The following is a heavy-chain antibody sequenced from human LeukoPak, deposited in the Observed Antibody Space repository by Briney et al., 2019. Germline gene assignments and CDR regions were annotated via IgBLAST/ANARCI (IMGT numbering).Heavy chain of an antibody. D-gene: IGHD2-15*01. CDR1: GFTFSSYW. CDR3: ARHELGYCSGGSCPPNDY. CDR2: IKQDGSEK. V-gene: IGHV3-7*01. Sequence: GGSLRLSCAASGFTFSSYWMSWVRQAPGKGLEWVANIKQDGSEKYYVDSVKGRFTISRDNAKNSLYLQMNSLRAEDTAVYYCARHELGYCSGGSCPPNDYWGQGTLDTVSS. J-gene: IGHJ4*02.